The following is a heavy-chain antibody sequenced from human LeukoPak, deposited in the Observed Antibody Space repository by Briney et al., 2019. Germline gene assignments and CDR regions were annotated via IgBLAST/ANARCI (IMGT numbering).Heavy chain of an antibody. D-gene: IGHD3-3*01. Sequence: PGGSLRLSCAASGFTFSSYSMNWVRQAPGKGLEWVSSISSSSSYIYYADSVKGRFTISRDNAKNSLYLQMNSLRAEDTAVYYCARGVTIFGHLRIFFDYWGQGTLVTVSS. J-gene: IGHJ4*02. V-gene: IGHV3-21*01. CDR1: GFTFSSYS. CDR2: ISSSSSYI. CDR3: ARGVTIFGHLRIFFDY.